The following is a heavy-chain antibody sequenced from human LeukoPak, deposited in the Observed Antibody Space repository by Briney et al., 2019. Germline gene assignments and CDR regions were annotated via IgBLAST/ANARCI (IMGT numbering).Heavy chain of an antibody. CDR1: GFTFDDYA. CDR2: ISWNSGSI. D-gene: IGHD3-22*01. J-gene: IGHJ4*02. V-gene: IGHV3-9*01. Sequence: GGSLRLSCAASGFTFDDYAMPWVRQAPGKGLEWVSGISWNSGSIGYADSVKGRFTISRDNAKNSLYLQMNSLRAEDTALYYCAKDFLSGYDSSGYYYDYWGQGTLVTVSS. CDR3: AKDFLSGYDSSGYYYDY.